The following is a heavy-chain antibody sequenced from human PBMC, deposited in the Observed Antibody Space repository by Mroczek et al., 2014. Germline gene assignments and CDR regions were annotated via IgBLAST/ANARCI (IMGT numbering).Heavy chain of an antibody. CDR3: ARDRGYSGYWGDAFDI. Sequence: QVQLQQWGPGLVKPSQTLSLTCTVSGGSISSGGYYWSWIRQHPGKGLEWIGYIYYSGSTYYNPSLKSRVTISVDTSKNQFSLKLSSVTAADTAVYYCARDRGYSGYWGDAFDIWGQGTMVTVSS. CDR1: GGSISSGGYY. CDR2: IYYSGST. D-gene: IGHD5-12*01. J-gene: IGHJ3*02. V-gene: IGHV4-31*03.